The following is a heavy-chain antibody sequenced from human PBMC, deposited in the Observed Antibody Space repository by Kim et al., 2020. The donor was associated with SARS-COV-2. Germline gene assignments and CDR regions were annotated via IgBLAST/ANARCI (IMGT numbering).Heavy chain of an antibody. CDR3: VKAQTGTTVGWYFDL. J-gene: IGHJ2*01. D-gene: IGHD1-1*01. CDR1: GFTFSSYA. V-gene: IGHV3-64D*09. Sequence: GGSLRLSCSASGFTFSSYAMHWVRQAPGKGLEYVSAISSNGGRTYYADSVKGRFTISRDNSKNTVYLQMSSLRTEDTAVYYCVKAQTGTTVGWYFDLWGRGTLVTVSS. CDR2: ISSNGGRT.